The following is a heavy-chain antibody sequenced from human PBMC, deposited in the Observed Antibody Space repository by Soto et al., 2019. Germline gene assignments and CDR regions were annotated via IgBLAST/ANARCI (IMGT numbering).Heavy chain of an antibody. V-gene: IGHV3-23*01. CDR1: GFTFSSYA. Sequence: DVQLLESGGHLVQPGGSLRLSCAASGFTFSSYAMSWVRQAPGKGLEWVSSVSAGGDMTYYSDSVKGRFTISRDHSKNALFLQMKSLRIEDTALYYCARGDRGGSGSPASYYYSGLDVWGQGTTVTVS. J-gene: IGHJ6*02. CDR2: VSAGGDMT. CDR3: ARGDRGGSGSPASYYYSGLDV. D-gene: IGHD3-10*01.